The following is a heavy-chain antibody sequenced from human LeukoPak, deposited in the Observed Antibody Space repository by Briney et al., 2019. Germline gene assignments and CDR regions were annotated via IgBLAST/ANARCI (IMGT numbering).Heavy chain of an antibody. CDR2: ISYDGSNK. Sequence: HPGGSLRLSCAASGFTFSSYAMHWVPQAPGKGLEWVAVISYDGSNKYYADSVKGRFTISRDNAKNTLYLQMNSLRAEDTAVYYCARDHCSSTSCYLSAYYFDYWGQGTLVTVSS. J-gene: IGHJ4*02. CDR3: ARDHCSSTSCYLSAYYFDY. CDR1: GFTFSSYA. D-gene: IGHD2-2*01. V-gene: IGHV3-30*04.